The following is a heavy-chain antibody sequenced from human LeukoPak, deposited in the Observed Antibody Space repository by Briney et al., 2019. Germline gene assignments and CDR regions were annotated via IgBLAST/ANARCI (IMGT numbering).Heavy chain of an antibody. V-gene: IGHV1-69*13. Sequence: ASVKVSCKASGGTFSSYAISWVRQAPGQGLEWMGGIIPIFGTANYAQKFQGRVTITADESTSTAYMELSSLRSEDTAVYYCARAGSGWYGAYFDYWGQGTLVTVSS. CDR1: GGTFSSYA. CDR3: ARAGSGWYGAYFDY. CDR2: IIPIFGTA. J-gene: IGHJ4*02. D-gene: IGHD6-19*01.